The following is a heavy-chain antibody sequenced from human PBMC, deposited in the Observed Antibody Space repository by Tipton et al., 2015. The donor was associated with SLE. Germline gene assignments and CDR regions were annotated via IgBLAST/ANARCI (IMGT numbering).Heavy chain of an antibody. V-gene: IGHV4-59*11. CDR2: IYYRGST. CDR1: GGSISSHF. J-gene: IGHJ6*03. D-gene: IGHD5/OR15-5a*01. Sequence: TLSLTCTVSGGSISSHFWSWVRQPPGKGLEWIGYIYYRGSTHRGSTDYNPSLKSRVTISLDTSKNLFSLKLNSVTAADTAVYYCARAGVYEDYYYYYYMDVWGTGTTVTVSS. CDR3: ARAGVYEDYYYYYYMDV.